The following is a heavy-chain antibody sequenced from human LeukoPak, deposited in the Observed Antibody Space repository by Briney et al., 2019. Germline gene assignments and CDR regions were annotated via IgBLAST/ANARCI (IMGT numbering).Heavy chain of an antibody. J-gene: IGHJ4*02. V-gene: IGHV3-21*01. CDR3: ARDSTSTVGSSDY. Sequence: PGGSLRLSCAASGFTFSFYSVNWVRQAPGKGLEWVSSISSSSSYIYYADSVKGRFTISRDNAKNSLYLQMNSLRAEDTAVYYCARDSTSTVGSSDYWGQGTLVTVSS. CDR1: GFTFSFYS. CDR2: ISSSSSYI. D-gene: IGHD1-26*01.